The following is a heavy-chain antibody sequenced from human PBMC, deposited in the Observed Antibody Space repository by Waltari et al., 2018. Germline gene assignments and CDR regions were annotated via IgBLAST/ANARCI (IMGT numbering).Heavy chain of an antibody. CDR2: VDPEDGET. CDR1: GYTLTELS. J-gene: IGHJ4*02. CDR3: ATGYGDYRGY. Sequence: QVQLVQSGAEVKKPGASVKVSCKVSGYTLTELSMHWVRQAPGKGLEWMGGVDPEDGETIYAQKFQGIVTMTEDTSTDTAYMELGSLRSEETAVYYWATGYGDYRGYWGQGTLVTVSS. V-gene: IGHV1-24*01. D-gene: IGHD4-17*01.